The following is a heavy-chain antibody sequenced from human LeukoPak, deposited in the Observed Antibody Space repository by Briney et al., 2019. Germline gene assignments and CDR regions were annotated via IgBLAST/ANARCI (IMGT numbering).Heavy chain of an antibody. V-gene: IGHV3-43D*03. Sequence: GGSLRLSCAASGFTFDDYAMHWVRQAPGKGLEWVSLISWDGGSTYYADSVKGRFTISRDNSKNSLYLQMNSLRAEDTALYYCAKYSSGYPYVWGKGTTVTVSS. CDR1: GFTFDDYA. J-gene: IGHJ6*04. CDR2: ISWDGGST. CDR3: AKYSSGYPYV. D-gene: IGHD6-25*01.